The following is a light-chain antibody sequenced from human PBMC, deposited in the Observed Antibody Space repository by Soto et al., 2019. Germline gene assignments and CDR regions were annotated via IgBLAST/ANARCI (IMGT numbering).Light chain of an antibody. Sequence: SYELTQPSSGSVSAGQTAKITCSGALLTKKFARWFQKKPGQAPVMVIYKDSERPSGVPARFSGSGSGTTVTLTINGAQDDDEATYYCYSAADYHEGVFGGGTKVTVL. CDR2: KDS. CDR1: LLTKKF. CDR3: YSAADYHEGV. J-gene: IGLJ3*02. V-gene: IGLV3-27*01.